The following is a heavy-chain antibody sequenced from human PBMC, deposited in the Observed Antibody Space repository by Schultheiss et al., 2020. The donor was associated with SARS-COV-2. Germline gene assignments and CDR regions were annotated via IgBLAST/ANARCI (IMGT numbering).Heavy chain of an antibody. Sequence: GESLKISCATSGFTFSDYWMTWVRQAPGKGLEWVAIISQDGNNKNYVDSVRGRFTISRDNAKNSLYLQMNSLRAEDTAVYYCATPPRGETSNYWGQGTLVTVS. V-gene: IGHV3-7*01. D-gene: IGHD2-21*01. CDR1: GFTFSDYW. J-gene: IGHJ4*02. CDR2: ISQDGNNK. CDR3: ATPPRGETSNY.